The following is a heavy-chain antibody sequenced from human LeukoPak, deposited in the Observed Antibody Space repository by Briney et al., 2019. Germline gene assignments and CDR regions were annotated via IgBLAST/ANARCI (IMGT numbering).Heavy chain of an antibody. CDR3: ARPRIAAAGTHGYYYYYYMDV. Sequence: SSQTLSLTCTVSGGSISSGSYYWSWIRQPAGKGLEWIGRIYYSGSTYYNPSLKSRVTISVDTSKNQFSLKLSSVTAADTAVYYCARPRIAAAGTHGYYYYYYMDVWGKGTTVTVSS. CDR1: GGSISSGSYY. CDR2: IYYSGST. D-gene: IGHD6-13*01. J-gene: IGHJ6*03. V-gene: IGHV4-61*02.